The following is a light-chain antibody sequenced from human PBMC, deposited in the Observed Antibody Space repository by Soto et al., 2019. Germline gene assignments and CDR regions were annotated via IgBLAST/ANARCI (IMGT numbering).Light chain of an antibody. Sequence: DIQMTQSPSSLSASVGDRVTITCRASHSISNYLNWYQQKPGKAPNLLIYTASSLQSGVPSRFSRSGSGTDFTLTISSLQPEEFATYYCQQSYSTPYSFGQGTKLDIK. CDR3: QQSYSTPYS. CDR2: TAS. J-gene: IGKJ2*03. V-gene: IGKV1-39*01. CDR1: HSISNY.